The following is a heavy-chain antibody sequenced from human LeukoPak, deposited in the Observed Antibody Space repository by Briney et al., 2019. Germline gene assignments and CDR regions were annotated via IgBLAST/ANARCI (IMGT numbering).Heavy chain of an antibody. D-gene: IGHD3-9*01. Sequence: KPGASVKVSCKTSGYTFADYYIHCVRQAPGQGLEWMGWIYPKSGGTNSAQKFQGRVTMTRDTSISTAYMELSRLRFDDTAVYYCARVSTSGYRDWLDPWGQGTLVTVSS. CDR2: IYPKSGGT. V-gene: IGHV1-2*02. CDR1: GYTFADYY. J-gene: IGHJ5*02. CDR3: ARVSTSGYRDWLDP.